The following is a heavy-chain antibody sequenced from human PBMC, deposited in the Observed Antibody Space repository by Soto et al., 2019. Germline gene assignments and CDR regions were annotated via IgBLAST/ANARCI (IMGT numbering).Heavy chain of an antibody. Sequence: TSETLSLTCAVYGGSFSGYYWSWIRQPPGKGLEWIGEINHSGSTNYNPSLKSRVTISVDTSKNQFSLKLSSVTAADTAVYYCAGFTIFGVVISSFYMDVWGQGTTVTVSS. CDR2: INHSGST. V-gene: IGHV4-34*01. CDR3: AGFTIFGVVISSFYMDV. D-gene: IGHD3-3*01. J-gene: IGHJ6*03. CDR1: GGSFSGYY.